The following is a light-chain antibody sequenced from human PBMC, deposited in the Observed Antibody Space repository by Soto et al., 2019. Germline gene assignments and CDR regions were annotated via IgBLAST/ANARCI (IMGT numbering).Light chain of an antibody. Sequence: DIQMTQSPSSLSASVGDRVTITCQASQDISNYLNWYQQKPGKAPKLLIYDASNLETGVPSRFSGSGSGTDFTSTISILQPEDIATYYCQQYDNLPITFGQGTRLEIK. V-gene: IGKV1-33*01. CDR2: DAS. CDR1: QDISNY. CDR3: QQYDNLPIT. J-gene: IGKJ5*01.